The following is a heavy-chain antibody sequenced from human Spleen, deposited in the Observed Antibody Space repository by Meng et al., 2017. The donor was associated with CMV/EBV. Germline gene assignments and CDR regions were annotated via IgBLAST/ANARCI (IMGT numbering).Heavy chain of an antibody. V-gene: IGHV4-34*01. CDR3: ARGLPYSSGWYLGD. D-gene: IGHD6-19*01. J-gene: IGHJ4*02. Sequence: VYGGSFSGYYWSWIRQPPGKGLEWIGEINHSGSTNYNPSLKSRVTISVDTSKNQFSLKLSSVTAADTAVYYCARGLPYSSGWYLGDWGQGTLVTVSS. CDR1: GGSFSGYY. CDR2: INHSGST.